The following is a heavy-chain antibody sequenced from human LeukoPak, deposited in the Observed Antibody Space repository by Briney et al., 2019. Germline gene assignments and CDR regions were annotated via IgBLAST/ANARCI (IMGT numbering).Heavy chain of an antibody. D-gene: IGHD1-26*01. CDR1: GYTFSGYY. J-gene: IGHJ3*02. CDR3: ARVLGLIVGATDAFDI. Sequence: ASVKVSCKASGYTFSGYYMHWVRQAPGQGLEWMGWINPDSGGTVYAQKFQGRVTMTRDTSISTAYMELSSLRSDDTAVYYCARVLGLIVGATDAFDIWGQGTMVTVSS. V-gene: IGHV1-2*02. CDR2: INPDSGGT.